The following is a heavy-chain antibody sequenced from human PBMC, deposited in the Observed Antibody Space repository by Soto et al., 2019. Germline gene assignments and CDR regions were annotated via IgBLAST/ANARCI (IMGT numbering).Heavy chain of an antibody. CDR3: ARGATVTQYDY. V-gene: IGHV4-61*01. Sequence: SETLSLTCTVSGVSVSGGSFYWAWIRQPPGKGLEWIGFGSYSGTTNYKPSLKSRVTISVDTSRSQTSLKVSSLTAADTAVYYCARGATVTQYDYWGQGTLVTVSS. CDR2: GSYSGTT. CDR1: GVSVSGGSFY. D-gene: IGHD4-17*01. J-gene: IGHJ4*02.